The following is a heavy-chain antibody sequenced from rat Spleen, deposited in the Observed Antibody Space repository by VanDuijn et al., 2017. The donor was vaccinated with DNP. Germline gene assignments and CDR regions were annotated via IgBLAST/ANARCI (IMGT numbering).Heavy chain of an antibody. J-gene: IGHJ2*01. CDR3: ATHERVILRVYPGYFDY. CDR1: GFTFSDYN. V-gene: IGHV5S10*01. CDR2: IIYDGSRT. D-gene: IGHD1-7*01. Sequence: EVQLVESGGGLVQPGRSLKLSCAASGFTFSDYNMAWVRQAPKKGLEWVATIIYDGSRTYYRDSVKGRFTISRDNAKNTLYLQMDSLRSEDTATYYCATHERVILRVYPGYFDYWGQGVMVTVSS.